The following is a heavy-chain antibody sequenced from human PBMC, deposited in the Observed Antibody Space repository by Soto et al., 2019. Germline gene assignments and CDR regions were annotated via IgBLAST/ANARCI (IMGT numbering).Heavy chain of an antibody. Sequence: LGESLKISCKGSGYSFTSYWIGWVRQMPGKGLEWMGIIYPGDSDTRYSPSFQGQVTISADKSISTAYLQWSSLKASDTAMYYCARGVGPLPSYYYMDVWGKGTTVTVSS. J-gene: IGHJ6*03. D-gene: IGHD2-15*01. CDR2: IYPGDSDT. CDR3: ARGVGPLPSYYYMDV. CDR1: GYSFTSYW. V-gene: IGHV5-51*01.